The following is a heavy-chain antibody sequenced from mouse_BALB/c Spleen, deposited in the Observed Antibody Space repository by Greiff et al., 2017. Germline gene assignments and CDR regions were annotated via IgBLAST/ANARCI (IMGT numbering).Heavy chain of an antibody. Sequence: EVKLQESGPGLVKPSQSLSLTCTVTGYSITSYYAWNWIRQFPGNKLEWMGYISYSGSTSYNPSLKSRISITRDTSKNQFFLQLNSVTTEDTATYYCARRSSYYAMDYWGQGTSVTVSS. V-gene: IGHV3-2*02. D-gene: IGHD1-1*01. CDR2: ISYSGST. CDR3: ARRSSYYAMDY. CDR1: GYSITSYYA. J-gene: IGHJ4*01.